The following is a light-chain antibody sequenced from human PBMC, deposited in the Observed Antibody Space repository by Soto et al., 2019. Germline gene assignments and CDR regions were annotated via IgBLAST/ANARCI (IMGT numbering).Light chain of an antibody. CDR3: QQYYSTPWT. Sequence: DIVMTQSPDSLTVSLGERATINCKSSQIVLYSSNNKNYLAWYQQKPGRPPKLLIYWASTRESGVPDRFSGSGSGTDFTLTISSLQAEDVAVYYCQQYYSTPWTFGQGTKVDIK. J-gene: IGKJ1*01. V-gene: IGKV4-1*01. CDR2: WAS. CDR1: QIVLYSSNNKNY.